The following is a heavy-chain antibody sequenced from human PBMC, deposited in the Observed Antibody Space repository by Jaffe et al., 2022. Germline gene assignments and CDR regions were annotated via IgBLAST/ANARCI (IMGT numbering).Heavy chain of an antibody. CDR1: GGSISSGSYY. J-gene: IGHJ3*02. Sequence: QLQLQESGPRLVKPSETLSLTCTVSGGSISSGSYYWGWIRQPPGKGLEWIARIYYSGSTYYNPSLKSRVTISVDMSKNQFSLKLNSVTAADTAVYYCARVMESTVGAFDIWGQGTMVTVSS. V-gene: IGHV4-39*01. CDR2: IYYSGST. D-gene: IGHD4-17*01. CDR3: ARVMESTVGAFDI.